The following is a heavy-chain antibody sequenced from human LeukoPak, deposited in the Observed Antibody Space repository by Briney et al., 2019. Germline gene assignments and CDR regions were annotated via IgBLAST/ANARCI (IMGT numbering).Heavy chain of an antibody. Sequence: GASVTVSFKASGYTFTSYPIHWVRQAPGQRLEWMGWINAGNGNTKYSQEFQGRVTITRDTSASTAYMELSSLRSEDTAVYYCARVAGGRYCSSTSCYMRGWFDPWGQGTLVTVSS. CDR1: GYTFTSYP. CDR3: ARVAGGRYCSSTSCYMRGWFDP. V-gene: IGHV1-3*03. J-gene: IGHJ5*02. CDR2: INAGNGNT. D-gene: IGHD2-2*02.